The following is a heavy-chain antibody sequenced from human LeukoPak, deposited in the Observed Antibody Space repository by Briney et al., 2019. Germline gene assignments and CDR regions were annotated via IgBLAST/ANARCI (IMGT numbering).Heavy chain of an antibody. D-gene: IGHD3-10*01. V-gene: IGHV3-23*01. CDR1: GFTFSSYA. CDR2: ISGSGGST. Sequence: GGSLRLSCAASGFTFSSYAMSWVRQAPGKGLEWVSAISGSGGSTYYADSVKGGFTISRDNSKNTLYLQMNSLRAEDTAVYYCAKESYYGSGDWYNWFDPWGQGTLVTVSS. J-gene: IGHJ5*02. CDR3: AKESYYGSGDWYNWFDP.